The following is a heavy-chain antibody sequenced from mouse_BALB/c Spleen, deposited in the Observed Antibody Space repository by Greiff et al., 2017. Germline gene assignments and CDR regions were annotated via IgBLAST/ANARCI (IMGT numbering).Heavy chain of an antibody. V-gene: IGHV3-2*02. Sequence: EVQLQESGPGLVKPSQSLSLTCTVTGYSITSDYAWNWIRQFPGNKLEWMGYISYSGSTSYNPSLKSRISITRDTSKNQFFLQLNSVTTEDTATYYCAPGAATSWFAYWGQGTLVTVSA. CDR2: ISYSGST. J-gene: IGHJ3*01. CDR3: APGAATSWFAY. D-gene: IGHD1-2*01. CDR1: GYSITSDYA.